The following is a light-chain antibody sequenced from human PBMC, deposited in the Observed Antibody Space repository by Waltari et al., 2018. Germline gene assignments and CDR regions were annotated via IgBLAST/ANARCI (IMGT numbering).Light chain of an antibody. Sequence: QSVLTQPPSVSAAPGQMVSISCSGSSSNIGINSVSWYQKLPETAPKLPIYDNYPPPSGSPHRFYGSKAGASATLDITGLQTGDEGDYYCATWDSSLSAGVFGTGTKVTVL. CDR3: ATWDSSLSAGV. CDR2: DNY. V-gene: IGLV1-51*01. CDR1: SSNIGINS. J-gene: IGLJ1*01.